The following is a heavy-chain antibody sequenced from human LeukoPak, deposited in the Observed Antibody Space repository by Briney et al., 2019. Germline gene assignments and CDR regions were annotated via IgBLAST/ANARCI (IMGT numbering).Heavy chain of an antibody. CDR1: GGSFSGYY. J-gene: IGHJ3*02. D-gene: IGHD3-16*02. CDR2: INHSGST. Sequence: SETLSLTCAVYGGSFSGYYWSWIRQPPGKGLEWIGEINHSGSTNYNPSLKSRVTISVDTSKNQFSLKLSSVTAADTAVYYCARDRDDYVWGSYRSRRGAFDIWGQGTMVTVSS. V-gene: IGHV4-34*01. CDR3: ARDRDDYVWGSYRSRRGAFDI.